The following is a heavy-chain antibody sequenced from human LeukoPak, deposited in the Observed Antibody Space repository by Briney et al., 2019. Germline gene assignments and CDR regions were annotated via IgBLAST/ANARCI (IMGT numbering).Heavy chain of an antibody. J-gene: IGHJ4*02. CDR3: ARAPDSSGYYYADY. D-gene: IGHD3-22*01. CDR1: GFTFSSYA. CDR2: ISYDGSNK. V-gene: IGHV3-30-3*01. Sequence: PGGSLRLSCAASGFTFSSYAMHWVRQAPGKGLEWVAVISYDGSNKYYADSVKGRFTISRDNSKNTLYLQMNSLRAEDTAVYYCARAPDSSGYYYADYWGQGTLVTVSS.